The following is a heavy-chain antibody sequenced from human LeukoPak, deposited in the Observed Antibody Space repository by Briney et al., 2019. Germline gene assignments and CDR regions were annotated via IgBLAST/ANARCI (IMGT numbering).Heavy chain of an antibody. CDR2: ISGSGGTT. CDR3: AKRDRSGRTNLFYFVY. V-gene: IGHV3-23*01. CDR1: GFTFRGSG. Sequence: GGSLRLSCAASGFTFRGSGMSRVRQAPGKGLEWVSTISGSGGTTFYADSVKGRFIISRDNSKNTLFLQMNSLRAEDTAVYYCAKRDRSGRTNLFYFVYWGQGTLVTVSS. D-gene: IGHD3-10*01. J-gene: IGHJ4*02.